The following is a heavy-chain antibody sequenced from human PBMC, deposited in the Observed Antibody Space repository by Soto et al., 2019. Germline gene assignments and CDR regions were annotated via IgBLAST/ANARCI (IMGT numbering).Heavy chain of an antibody. CDR3: ARVRYCSDNSCYSWFDY. Sequence: PGGSLSLSCVASGFPFSNYWMHWVRQAPGKGLEWVSRISSDGSSTTYADSVKGRFTISRDNAENSLHLQMNSLRAEDTAVYYCARVRYCSDNSCYSWFDYWGQGTLVTVSS. D-gene: IGHD2-15*01. J-gene: IGHJ4*02. V-gene: IGHV3-74*01. CDR2: ISSDGSST. CDR1: GFPFSNYW.